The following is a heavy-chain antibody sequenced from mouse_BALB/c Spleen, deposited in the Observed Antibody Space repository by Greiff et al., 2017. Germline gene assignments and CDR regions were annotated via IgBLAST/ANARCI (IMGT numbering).Heavy chain of an antibody. CDR2: ISSGGGST. Sequence: VQLKESGGGLVKPGGSLKLSCAASGFAFSSYDMSWVRQTPEKRLEWVAYISSGGGSTYYPDTVKGRFTISRDNAKNTLYLQMSSLKSEDTAMYYCARHEDGNYPLAYWGQGTLVTVSA. V-gene: IGHV5-12-1*01. CDR3: ARHEDGNYPLAY. D-gene: IGHD2-1*01. CDR1: GFAFSSYD. J-gene: IGHJ3*01.